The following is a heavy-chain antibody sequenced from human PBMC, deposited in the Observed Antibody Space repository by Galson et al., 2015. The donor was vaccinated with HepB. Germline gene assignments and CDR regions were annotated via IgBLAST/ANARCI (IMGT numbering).Heavy chain of an antibody. CDR2: ITRTSTYI. V-gene: IGHV3-21*01. J-gene: IGHJ3*02. D-gene: IGHD1-26*01. Sequence: SLRLSCAASGFTFSSYTMSWVRQAPGKGLEWVSSITRTSTYIYYADSVKGRFTISRDNAKNSLYLQMNFLRAEDTAVYYCARDTGVGDYWGGAFDIWGQGTMVTVSS. CDR1: GFTFSSYT. CDR3: ARDTGVGDYWGGAFDI.